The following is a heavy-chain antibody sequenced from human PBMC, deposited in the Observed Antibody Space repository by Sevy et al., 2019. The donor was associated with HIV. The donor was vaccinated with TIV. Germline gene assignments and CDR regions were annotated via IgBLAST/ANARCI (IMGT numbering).Heavy chain of an antibody. D-gene: IGHD2-21*01. V-gene: IGHV3-49*03. CDR1: GFTFGDFA. CDR3: TRDGGGGNILASYYYYDMDV. CDR2: IRSKDYGGTT. Sequence: GGSLRLSCTTSGFTFGDFAMSWFRQAPGKGLEWAGFIRSKDYGGTTEYAASLKGRFTISRDDSKNIAYMQMNSLKTEDTAVYFCTRDGGGGNILASYYYYDMDVWGQGTTVTVSS. J-gene: IGHJ6*02.